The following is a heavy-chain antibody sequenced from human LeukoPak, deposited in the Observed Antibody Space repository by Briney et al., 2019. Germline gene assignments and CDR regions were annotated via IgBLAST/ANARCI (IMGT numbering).Heavy chain of an antibody. J-gene: IGHJ6*04. D-gene: IGHD2-15*01. CDR3: ARYCTGGSCFFQYGMDV. CDR2: ISSSGAIT. V-gene: IGHV3-23*01. Sequence: GGSLRLSCAASGFTFSTYAMTWVRQAPGKGLEWVSAISSSGAITYYADSVKGRFTISRDNSKNTLFLQMNSLSAEDTAIYYCARYCTGGSCFFQYGMDVWGRGTTVTVSS. CDR1: GFTFSTYA.